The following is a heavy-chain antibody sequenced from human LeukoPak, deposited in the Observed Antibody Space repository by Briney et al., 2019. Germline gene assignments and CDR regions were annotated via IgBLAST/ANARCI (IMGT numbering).Heavy chain of an antibody. CDR1: GYTFTSYD. Sequence: ASVTVSCKASGYTFTSYDINWVRQATGQGLEWMGWMNPNSGNTGYAQKFQGRVTMTRNTSISTAYMELSSLRSEDTAVYYCARMATHPLNCFDPWGQGTLVTVSS. D-gene: IGHD5-24*01. CDR2: MNPNSGNT. J-gene: IGHJ5*02. CDR3: ARMATHPLNCFDP. V-gene: IGHV1-8*01.